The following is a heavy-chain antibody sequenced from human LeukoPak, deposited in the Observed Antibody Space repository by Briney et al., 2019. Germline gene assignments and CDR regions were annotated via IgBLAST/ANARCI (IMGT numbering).Heavy chain of an antibody. J-gene: IGHJ4*02. CDR3: ARASGYDFWSGYYDY. CDR1: GYTFTSYY. V-gene: IGHV1-46*01. CDR2: INPSGGST. D-gene: IGHD3-3*01. Sequence: ASVKVSCKASGYTFTSYYMHWVRQAPGQGLEWMGIINPSGGSTSYAQKFQGRVTMTRDMSTSTVYMELSSLRSEDTAVYYCARASGYDFWSGYYDYWGQGTLVTVSS.